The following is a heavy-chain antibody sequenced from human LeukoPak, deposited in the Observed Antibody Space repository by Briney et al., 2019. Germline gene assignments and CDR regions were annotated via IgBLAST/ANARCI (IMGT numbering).Heavy chain of an antibody. CDR2: ISYDGSNK. V-gene: IGHV3-30*18. CDR3: AKDSYYSGWYLNYYYGMDV. CDR1: GFTFSSYG. Sequence: GGSLRLSCAASGFTFSSYGMHWVRQAPGKGLEWVAVISYDGSNKYYADSVKGRFTISRDNSKNTPYLQMNSLRAEDTAVYYCAKDSYYSGWYLNYYYGMDVWGQGTTVTVSS. J-gene: IGHJ6*02. D-gene: IGHD6-19*01.